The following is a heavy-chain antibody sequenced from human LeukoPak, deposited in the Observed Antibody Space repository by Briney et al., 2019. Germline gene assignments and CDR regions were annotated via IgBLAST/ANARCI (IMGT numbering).Heavy chain of an antibody. CDR1: GGSISSGGYY. Sequence: SETLSLTCTVSGGSISSGGYYWSWIRQPPGKGLEWIGYIYHSGSTYYNPSLESRVTISVDRSKNQFSLKLSSVTAADTAVYYCARARYSSSWYFDYWGQGTLVTVSS. CDR2: IYHSGST. V-gene: IGHV4-30-2*01. J-gene: IGHJ4*02. CDR3: ARARYSSSWYFDY. D-gene: IGHD6-13*01.